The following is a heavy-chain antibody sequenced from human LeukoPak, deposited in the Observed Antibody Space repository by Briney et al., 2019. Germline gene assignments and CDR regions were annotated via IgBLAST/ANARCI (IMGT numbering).Heavy chain of an antibody. V-gene: IGHV4-34*01. CDR1: GGSFSGYY. CDR2: INHSGST. J-gene: IGHJ4*02. D-gene: IGHD5-12*01. CDR3: ARGADSGYDYFDY. Sequence: SETLSLTCAVYGGSFSGYYWSWIRQPPGKGLEWIGEINHSGSTNYNPSLKSRVTISVNTSKNQFSLELSSVTAADTAVYYCARGADSGYDYFDYWGQGTLVTVSS.